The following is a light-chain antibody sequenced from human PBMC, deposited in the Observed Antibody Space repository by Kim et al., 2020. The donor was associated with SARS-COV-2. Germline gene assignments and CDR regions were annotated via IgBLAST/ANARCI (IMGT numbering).Light chain of an antibody. Sequence: QSALTQPPSASGSPGQSVTISCTGTSSDVGGYNYVSWYQQHPGKAPKLMIYEASKRPSGVPDRFSGSKSGNTAPLTVSGLQAEDEADYYCSSYAGSNNLVFGGGTQLTVL. CDR1: SSDVGGYNY. V-gene: IGLV2-8*01. J-gene: IGLJ2*01. CDR2: EAS. CDR3: SSYAGSNNLV.